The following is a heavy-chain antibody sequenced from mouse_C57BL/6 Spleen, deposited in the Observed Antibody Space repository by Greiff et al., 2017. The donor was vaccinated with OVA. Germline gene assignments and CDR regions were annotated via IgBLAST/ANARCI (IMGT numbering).Heavy chain of an antibody. J-gene: IGHJ3*01. V-gene: IGHV14-4*01. D-gene: IGHD4-1*01. Sequence: VQLQQSGAELVRPGASVKLSCTASGFNIKDDYMHWVKQRPEQGLEWIGWIDPENGDTEYASKFQGKATITADTSSNTAYLQLSGLTSEDTGDYYCTLGPWFAYWGQGSLVTVSA. CDR2: IDPENGDT. CDR3: TLGPWFAY. CDR1: GFNIKDDY.